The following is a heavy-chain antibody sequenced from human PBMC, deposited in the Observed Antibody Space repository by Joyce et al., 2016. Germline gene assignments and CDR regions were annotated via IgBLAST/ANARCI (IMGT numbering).Heavy chain of an antibody. V-gene: IGHV1-8*01. D-gene: IGHD7-27*01. J-gene: IGHJ4*02. CDR3: ARNKYGTGDFDF. Sequence: QVQLVQSGAEVKKPGASVKVSCKASGYTFTNFDINWVRQAPGQGLEWLGWMNPNRGNTGYAQNFQGRVTMTRDTSISTAYMELSSLRSEDTAVYFCARNKYGTGDFDFWGQGTPVTVSS. CDR1: GYTFTNFD. CDR2: MNPNRGNT.